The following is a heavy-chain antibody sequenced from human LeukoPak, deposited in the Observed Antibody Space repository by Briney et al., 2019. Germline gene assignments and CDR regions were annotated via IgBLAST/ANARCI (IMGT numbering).Heavy chain of an antibody. CDR1: GGSISSGSYY. CDR3: AREYTLYRSGWFLDY. D-gene: IGHD6-19*01. CDR2: ISNSGTT. V-gene: IGHV4-61*02. J-gene: IGHJ4*02. Sequence: PSETLSLTCTVSGGSISSGSYYWTWIRQPAGKGLEWIGRISNSGTTNYNPSLKSRVTISVDTSKNQFSLKLSSVTAADTAVYYCAREYTLYRSGWFLDYWGQGTVVTVSS.